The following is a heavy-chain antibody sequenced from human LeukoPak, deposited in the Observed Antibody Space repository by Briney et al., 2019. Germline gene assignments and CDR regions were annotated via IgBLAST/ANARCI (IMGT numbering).Heavy chain of an antibody. CDR2: IDSSGNSI. CDR3: ARDGYSYGMVFDY. CDR1: GFTLRSYE. D-gene: IGHD5-18*01. Sequence: PGGSLRLSCVASGFTLRSYEMNWVRQAPGKGLEWVSYIDSSGNSISYADSVKGRFTISRDNAKNSLYLQMNSLRAEDTAVYYCARDGYSYGMVFDYWGQGTLVTVSS. J-gene: IGHJ4*02. V-gene: IGHV3-48*03.